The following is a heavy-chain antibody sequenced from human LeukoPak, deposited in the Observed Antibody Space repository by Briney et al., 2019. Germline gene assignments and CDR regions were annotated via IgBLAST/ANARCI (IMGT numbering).Heavy chain of an antibody. CDR2: INPNGGST. CDR3: ARMVGHYYGSGSYFASRNWFDP. V-gene: IGHV1-46*01. Sequence: ASVKVSCKASGYTFTNYYMHWVRQPPGQGLEWMGTINPNGGSTRYAQKFQGRVTITRDTSASTAYMELSSLRSEDTAVYYCARMVGHYYGSGSYFASRNWFDPWGQGTLVTVSS. J-gene: IGHJ5*02. D-gene: IGHD3-10*01. CDR1: GYTFTNYY.